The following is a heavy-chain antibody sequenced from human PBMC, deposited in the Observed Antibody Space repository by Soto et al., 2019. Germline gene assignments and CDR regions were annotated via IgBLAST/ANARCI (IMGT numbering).Heavy chain of an antibody. CDR1: GFTFNNYG. CDR3: ARQQISPPTRGAASARGGMDV. CDR2: IWNDGNGY. J-gene: IGHJ6*02. V-gene: IGHV3-33*01. D-gene: IGHD6-13*01. Sequence: QVQLVESGGGVVQPGRSLRLSCAASGFTFNNYGMHWVRQAPGKGLEWVAVIWNDGNGYYYANSVKGRFTISRDNSKNTLYLQMSSLKVEDTAVYYFARQQISPPTRGAASARGGMDVWGQGTTVTVSS.